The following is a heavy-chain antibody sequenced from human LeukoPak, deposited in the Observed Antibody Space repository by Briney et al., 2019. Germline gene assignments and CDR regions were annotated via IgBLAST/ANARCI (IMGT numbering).Heavy chain of an antibody. D-gene: IGHD2-2*01. CDR1: GYTFTSYA. Sequence: EASVKVSCKASGYTFTSYAMHWVRQAPGQRLEWMGWINAGNGNTKYSQKFQGRVTITRDTSASTAYMELSSLRSEDTAVYYCARGGQYQLLGFDYWGQGTLVTVSS. J-gene: IGHJ4*02. CDR3: ARGGQYQLLGFDY. CDR2: INAGNGNT. V-gene: IGHV1-3*01.